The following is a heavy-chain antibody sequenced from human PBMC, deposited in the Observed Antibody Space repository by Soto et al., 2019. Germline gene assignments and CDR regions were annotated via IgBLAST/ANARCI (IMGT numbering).Heavy chain of an antibody. Sequence: PGGSLRLSCAASGFTFSNAWMNWVRQAPGKGLEWVGRIKSKTDGGTTDYAAPVKGRFTISRDDSKNTLYLQMNSLKTEDTAVYYCTTATILTGYYYHHHYYYGMDVWGQGTTVTVSS. CDR1: GFTFSNAW. D-gene: IGHD3-9*01. CDR3: TTATILTGYYYHHHYYYGMDV. V-gene: IGHV3-15*07. J-gene: IGHJ6*02. CDR2: IKSKTDGGTT.